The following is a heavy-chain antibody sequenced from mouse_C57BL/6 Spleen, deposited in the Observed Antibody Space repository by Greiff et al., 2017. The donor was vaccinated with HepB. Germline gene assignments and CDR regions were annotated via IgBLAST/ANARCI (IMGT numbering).Heavy chain of an antibody. CDR1: GYTFTDYN. V-gene: IGHV1-22*01. Sequence: DVQLQESGPELVKPGASVKMSCKASGYTFTDYNMHWVKQSHGKSLEWIGYINPNNGGTSYNQKFKGKATLTVNKSSSTAYMELRSLTSEDSAVYYCARTGDYGFDYWGQGTTLTVSS. D-gene: IGHD2-4*01. CDR3: ARTGDYGFDY. J-gene: IGHJ2*01. CDR2: INPNNGGT.